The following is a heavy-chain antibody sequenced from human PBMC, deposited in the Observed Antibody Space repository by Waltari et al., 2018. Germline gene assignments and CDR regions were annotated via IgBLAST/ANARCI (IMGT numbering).Heavy chain of an antibody. CDR3: ARDSAGSHYYFDY. CDR1: GFTFSSYG. V-gene: IGHV3-33*01. Sequence: QVQLVESGGGVVQPGRSLRISCAASGFTFSSYGMHWVRQAPGKGLEWVAVIWYDGSNKYYADSVEGRFTISRDNSKNTLYLQMDSLRAEDTAVYYCARDSAGSHYYFDYWGQGTLVTVSS. CDR2: IWYDGSNK. D-gene: IGHD6-19*01. J-gene: IGHJ4*02.